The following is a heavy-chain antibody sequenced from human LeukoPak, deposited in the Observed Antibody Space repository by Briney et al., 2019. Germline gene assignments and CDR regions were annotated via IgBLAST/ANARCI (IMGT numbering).Heavy chain of an antibody. CDR2: IHPGDSDT. J-gene: IGHJ4*02. CDR3: SRRGVGSDDY. Sequence: GESLKISCKSSGYTFSNYWIGWVRQMPGKGLEWMGIIHPGDSDTRYSPSFQGQVTISADKSTSTVYLQWSSLKASDSAMYYCSRRGVGSDDYWGQGTLLIVS. V-gene: IGHV5-51*01. D-gene: IGHD3-10*01. CDR1: GYTFSNYW.